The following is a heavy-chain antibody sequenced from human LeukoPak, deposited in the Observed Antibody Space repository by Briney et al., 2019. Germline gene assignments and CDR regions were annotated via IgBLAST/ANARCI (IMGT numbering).Heavy chain of an antibody. CDR2: INHSGST. V-gene: IGHV4-34*01. J-gene: IGHJ3*02. CDR3: ARGQVIPRLRFLEWLPSKFDI. Sequence: SETLSLTCAVYGGSFSGYYWSWIRQPPGKGLEWIGEINHSGSTNYNPSLKSRVTISVDTSKNQFSLKLSSVTAADTAVYYCARGQVIPRLRFLEWLPSKFDIWGQGTMVTVSS. D-gene: IGHD3-3*01. CDR1: GGSFSGYY.